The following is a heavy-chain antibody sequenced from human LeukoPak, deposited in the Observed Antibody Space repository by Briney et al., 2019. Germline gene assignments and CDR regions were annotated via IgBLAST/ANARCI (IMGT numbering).Heavy chain of an antibody. J-gene: IGHJ4*03. Sequence: SETLSLTCAVYGGSFSGYYWSWIRQPPGKGLEWIGEINHSGSTNYNPSLKSRVTISVDTSKNQFSLKLSSVTAADTAVFYCASLRVPGYFDYWGPGNLVTVSS. CDR3: ASLRVPGYFDY. D-gene: IGHD3-16*01. CDR1: GGSFSGYY. V-gene: IGHV4-34*01. CDR2: INHSGST.